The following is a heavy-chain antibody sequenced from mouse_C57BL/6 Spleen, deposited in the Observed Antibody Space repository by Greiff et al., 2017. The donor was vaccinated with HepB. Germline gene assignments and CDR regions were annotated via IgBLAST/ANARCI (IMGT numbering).Heavy chain of an antibody. V-gene: IGHV5-4*01. CDR2: ISDGGSYT. CDR1: GFTFSSYA. Sequence: EVQVVESGGGLVKPGGSLKLSCAASGFTFSSYAMSWVRQTPEKRLEWVATISDGGSYTYYPDNVKGRFTISRDNAKNNLYLQMSHLKSEDTAMYYCARDRNYAMDYWGQGTSVTVSS. J-gene: IGHJ4*01. CDR3: ARDRNYAMDY.